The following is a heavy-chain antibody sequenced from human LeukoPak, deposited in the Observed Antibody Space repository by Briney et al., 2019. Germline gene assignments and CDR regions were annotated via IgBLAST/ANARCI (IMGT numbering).Heavy chain of an antibody. CDR2: INPNSGGT. CDR3: ARDPDTMVRGYRDWFDP. D-gene: IGHD3-10*01. J-gene: IGHJ5*02. CDR1: GYTFTGYY. Sequence: ASVKVSCKASGYTFTGYYMHWVRQAPGQGLEWMGWINPNSGGTNYAQRFQGRVTMTRDTSISTAYMELSRLRSDDTAVYYCARDPDTMVRGYRDWFDPWGQGTLVTVSS. V-gene: IGHV1-2*02.